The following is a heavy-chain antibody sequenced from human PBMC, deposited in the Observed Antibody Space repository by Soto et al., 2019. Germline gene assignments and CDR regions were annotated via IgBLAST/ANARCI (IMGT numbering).Heavy chain of an antibody. V-gene: IGHV2-26*01. Sequence: HVTLKESGPVLVKPTETLTLTCTVSGFSLSNGKVGVSWIRQPPGKALEWLAHIFSNDEKSYRTSLKSRLTISEDTSNSQVVLTMSNVDPVDTATYYCARILFGRSVAGGYFYMDVWCKGTTVTVSS. CDR2: IFSNDEK. CDR1: GFSLSNGKVG. CDR3: ARILFGRSVAGGYFYMDV. J-gene: IGHJ6*03. D-gene: IGHD6-19*01.